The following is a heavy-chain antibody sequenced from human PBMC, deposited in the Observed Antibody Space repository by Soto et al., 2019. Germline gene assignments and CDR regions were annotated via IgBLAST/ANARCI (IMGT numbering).Heavy chain of an antibody. CDR3: ARVGGMTPGF. CDR1: GGSISSGGYY. CDR2: IYYSGST. V-gene: IGHV4-31*03. J-gene: IGHJ4*02. Sequence: QVQLQESGPGLVKPSQTLSLTCTVSGGSISSGGYYWSWIRQHPGKGLEWIGYIYYSGSTYYNPSPXRXVXSXLDTSKNQFSLKLSSVTAADTAVYYCARVGGMTPGFWGQGTLVTVSS. D-gene: IGHD3-10*01.